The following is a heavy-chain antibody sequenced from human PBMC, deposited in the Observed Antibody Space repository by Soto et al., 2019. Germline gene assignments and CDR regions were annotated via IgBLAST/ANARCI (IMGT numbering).Heavy chain of an antibody. CDR3: ARDEGYTIPFGWFDP. V-gene: IGHV1-18*01. Sequence: GASVKVSCKASGYTFTSTYMHWVRRAPGQGLEWMGWISAYNGNTNYAQKLQGRVTMTTDTSTSTAYMELRSLRSDDTAVYYCARDEGYTIPFGWFDPWGQGTLVTVSS. D-gene: IGHD1-1*01. CDR2: ISAYNGNT. CDR1: GYTFTSTY. J-gene: IGHJ5*02.